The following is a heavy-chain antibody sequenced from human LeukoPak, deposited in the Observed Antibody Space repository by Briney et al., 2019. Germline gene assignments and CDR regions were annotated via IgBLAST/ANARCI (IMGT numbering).Heavy chain of an antibody. CDR1: GGTFSSYA. CDR2: IIPIFGTA. J-gene: IGHJ4*02. D-gene: IGHD6-19*01. Sequence: SVKVSCKASGGTFSSYAISWVRQAPGQGLEWMGGIIPIFGTANYAQKFQGRVTITADESTSTVYMELSSLRSEDTAVYYCARGGSLAVAPHQYYFDYWGQGTLVTVSS. V-gene: IGHV1-69*13. CDR3: ARGGSLAVAPHQYYFDY.